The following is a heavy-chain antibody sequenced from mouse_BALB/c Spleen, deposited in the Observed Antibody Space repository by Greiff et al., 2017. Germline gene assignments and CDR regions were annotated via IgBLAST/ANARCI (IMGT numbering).Heavy chain of an antibody. CDR3: ARRAIYDGYPAWFAY. V-gene: IGHV5-9-3*01. Sequence: EVKVVESGGGLVKPGGSLKLSCAASGFTFSSYAMSWVRQTPEKRLEWVATISSGGSYTYYPDSVKGRFTISRDNAKNTLYLQMSSLRSEDTAMYYCARRAIYDGYPAWFAYWGQGTLVTVSA. D-gene: IGHD2-3*01. CDR1: GFTFSSYA. J-gene: IGHJ3*01. CDR2: ISSGGSYT.